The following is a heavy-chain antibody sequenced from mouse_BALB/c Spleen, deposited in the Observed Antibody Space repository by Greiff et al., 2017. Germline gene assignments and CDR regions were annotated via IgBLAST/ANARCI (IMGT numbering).Heavy chain of an antibody. V-gene: IGHV5-6-4*01. CDR3: TRDLYYYGSSLYAMDD. D-gene: IGHD1-1*01. J-gene: IGHJ4*01. Sequence: EVQRVESGGGLVKPGGSLKLSCAASGFTFSSYTMSWVRQTPEKRLEWVATISSGGSYTYYPDSVKGRFTISRDNAKNTLYLQMSSLKSEDTAMYYCTRDLYYYGSSLYAMDDWGQGTSVTVSS. CDR2: ISSGGSYT. CDR1: GFTFSSYT.